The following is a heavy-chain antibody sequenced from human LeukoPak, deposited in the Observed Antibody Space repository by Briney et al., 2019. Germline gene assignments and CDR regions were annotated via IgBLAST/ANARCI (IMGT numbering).Heavy chain of an antibody. D-gene: IGHD3-22*01. Sequence: ASVKVSCKASGYTFTSYGISWVRQAPGQGLEWMGWISAYNGNTNYAQKFQGRVTMTTDTSTSTAYMELRSLRSDDTAVYYCAREMHYYDSSGPWRGYYFDYWGQGTLVTVSS. CDR3: AREMHYYDSSGPWRGYYFDY. CDR2: ISAYNGNT. CDR1: GYTFTSYG. V-gene: IGHV1-18*01. J-gene: IGHJ4*02.